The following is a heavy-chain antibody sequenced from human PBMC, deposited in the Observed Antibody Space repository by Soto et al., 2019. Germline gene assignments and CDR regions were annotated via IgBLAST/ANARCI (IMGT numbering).Heavy chain of an antibody. CDR1: GFPFSTSA. D-gene: IGHD4-17*01. Sequence: EGYLLESGGGLVQPGGSQRLSCAASGFPFSTSAMAWVRQGPGKGLEWLSAINGNAITTYYPDSVRGRFTISRDNSKNMLYLQINNLRAEDTALYYCAKDRDYIGMVDAFDLWGQGTMVTVSP. CDR3: AKDRDYIGMVDAFDL. J-gene: IGHJ3*01. V-gene: IGHV3-23*01. CDR2: INGNAITT.